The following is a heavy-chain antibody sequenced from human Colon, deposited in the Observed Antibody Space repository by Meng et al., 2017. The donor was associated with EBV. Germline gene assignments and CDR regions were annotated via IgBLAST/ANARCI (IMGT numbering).Heavy chain of an antibody. CDR3: ASLYGDSSVWYLDL. D-gene: IGHD4-17*01. CDR2: IYYSGST. V-gene: IGHV4-31*03. J-gene: IGHJ2*01. Sequence: QVKVQESGPGLVKPLQTLSPPCPVSGGSISSGNHYWSWIRQHPGKGLEYIGYIYYSGSTYYNPSLKSRVIISVDTSKNQFSLRLNSVTAADTAVYYCASLYGDSSVWYLDLWGRGTLVTVSS. CDR1: GGSISSGNHY.